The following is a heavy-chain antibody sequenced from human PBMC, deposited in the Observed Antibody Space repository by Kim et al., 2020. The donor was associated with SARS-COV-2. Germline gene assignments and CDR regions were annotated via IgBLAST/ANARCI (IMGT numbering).Heavy chain of an antibody. CDR2: VSHDGNNK. D-gene: IGHD3-16*01. J-gene: IGHJ6*02. CDR1: GYSFSSFA. V-gene: IGHV3-30*18. CDR3: AKGGSSVNYGMDV. Sequence: GGSLRLSCAASGYSFSSFAMHWVRQAPGKGLEWVTVVSHDGNNKYYADSVRGRFTISRDNSKNTLYLQMNSLSSDDTAVYHCAKGGSSVNYGMDVWGQGTTVTVS.